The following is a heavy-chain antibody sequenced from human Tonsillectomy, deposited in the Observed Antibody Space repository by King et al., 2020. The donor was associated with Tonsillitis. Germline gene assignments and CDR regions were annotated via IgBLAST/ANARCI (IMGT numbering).Heavy chain of an antibody. V-gene: IGHV3-30*04. J-gene: IGHJ6*02. CDR3: AGDLISAQKYYDSWGSPASKKYYNSGMDV. CDR1: GFTFSGHA. CDR2: TSSDGTNK. D-gene: IGHD3-3*01. Sequence: VQLVESGGGVVPPGRSLRLSCAASGFTFSGHAMHWVRQAPGQGLEWVAVTSSDGTNKYYADSVKGRFTISRDKNTLYLQMNSLRGEDTAVHYCAGDLISAQKYYDSWGSPASKKYYNSGMDVWGQGTTVTVSS.